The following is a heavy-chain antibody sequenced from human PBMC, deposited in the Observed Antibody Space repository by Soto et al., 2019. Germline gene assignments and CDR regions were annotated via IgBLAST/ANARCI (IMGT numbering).Heavy chain of an antibody. CDR3: ARDSSTRGWYYDYVWGSYRYKGYFDY. J-gene: IGHJ4*02. Sequence: QPGGSLRLSCAASGFTFSSYWMSWVRQAPGKGLEWVANIKQDGSEKYYVDSVKGRFTISRDNAKNSLYLQMNSLRAEGTAVYYCARDSSTRGWYYDYVWGSYRYKGYFDYWGQGTLVTVSS. CDR2: IKQDGSEK. V-gene: IGHV3-7*03. CDR1: GFTFSSYW. D-gene: IGHD3-16*02.